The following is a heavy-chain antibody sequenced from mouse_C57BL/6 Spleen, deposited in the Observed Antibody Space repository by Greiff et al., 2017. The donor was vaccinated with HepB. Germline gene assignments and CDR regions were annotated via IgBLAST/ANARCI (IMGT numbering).Heavy chain of an antibody. V-gene: IGHV6-3*01. Sequence: EVMLVESGGGLVQPGGSMKLSCVASGFTFSNYWMNWVRQSPEKGLEWVAQIRLKSDNYATHYAESVKGRFTISRDDSKSSVYLQMNNLRAEDTGIYYCTESSGCFDYWGQGTTLTVSS. CDR1: GFTFSNYW. D-gene: IGHD3-2*02. CDR2: IRLKSDNYAT. CDR3: TESSGCFDY. J-gene: IGHJ2*01.